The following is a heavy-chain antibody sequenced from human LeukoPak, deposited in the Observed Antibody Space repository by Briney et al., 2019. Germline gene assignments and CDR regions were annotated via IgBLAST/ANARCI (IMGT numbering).Heavy chain of an antibody. D-gene: IGHD3-10*01. CDR3: ARRGPSYNWFDP. V-gene: IGHV4-39*07. CDR2: IYYSGST. J-gene: IGHJ5*02. CDR1: GGSISSSSYY. Sequence: SETLSLTCTVSGGSISSSSYYWGWIRQPPGKGLEWIGSIYYSGSTYYNPSLKSRVTISVDTSKNQFSLRLTSVTAADTAVYYCARRGPSYNWFDPWGQGTLVTVSS.